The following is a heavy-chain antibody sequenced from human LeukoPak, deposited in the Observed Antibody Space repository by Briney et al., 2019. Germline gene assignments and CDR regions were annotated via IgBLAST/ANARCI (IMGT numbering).Heavy chain of an antibody. CDR1: GYTFTSYY. Sequence: GASVKVPCKASGYTFTSYYMHWVRQAPGQGLEWMGIINPSGGSTSYAQKFQGRVTMTRDTSTSTVYMELSSLRSEDTAVYYCARGNLAYCGGDCPGGYWGQGTLVTVSS. CDR3: ARGNLAYCGGDCPGGY. D-gene: IGHD2-21*02. J-gene: IGHJ4*02. V-gene: IGHV1-46*03. CDR2: INPSGGST.